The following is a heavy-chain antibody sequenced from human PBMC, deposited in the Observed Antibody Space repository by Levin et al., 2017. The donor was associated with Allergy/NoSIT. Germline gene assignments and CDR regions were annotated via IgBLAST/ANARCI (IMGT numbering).Heavy chain of an antibody. CDR2: ISYDGSNK. D-gene: IGHD6-13*01. CDR1: GFTFSNYG. Sequence: GGSLRLSCAASGFTFSNYGMHWVRQAPGKGLEWVAVISYDGSNKYYADSVKGRFTISRDNSKNTLYLQMNSLRAEDTAVYYCAKGRQQLVGEDTFDTRGKGTMVTVSS. CDR3: AKGRQQLVGEDTFDT. V-gene: IGHV3-30*18. J-gene: IGHJ3*02.